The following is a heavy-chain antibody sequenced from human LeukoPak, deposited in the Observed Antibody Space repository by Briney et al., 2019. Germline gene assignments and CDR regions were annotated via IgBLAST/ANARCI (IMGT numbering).Heavy chain of an antibody. CDR2: ISGSGDST. CDR1: GFTFNNYV. J-gene: IGHJ5*02. D-gene: IGHD2-21*01. V-gene: IGHV3-23*01. CDR3: AKGQFYSGDSWFDP. Sequence: GGSLRLSCAASGFTFNNYVMNWVRQASGKGPEWVAAISGSGDSTYYADSVKGRFTISRDNSKNTVFLHMNSLRVEDTAVYYCAKGQFYSGDSWFDPWGQGTLVTVSS.